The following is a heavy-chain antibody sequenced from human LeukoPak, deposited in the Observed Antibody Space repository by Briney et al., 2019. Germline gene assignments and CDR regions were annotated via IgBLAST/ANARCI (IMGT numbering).Heavy chain of an antibody. D-gene: IGHD3-16*02. Sequence: GGSLGLSCAASGVTFSAYWLSWVRQAPGKGLEWVANLKQGGSAKYYVDSVKGRFTISRDNAKNSLHLQMSSLRAEDTAVYYCAGDGGFYSVSGSDQSYFDLWGQGILITVSP. CDR3: AGDGGFYSVSGSDQSYFDL. CDR2: LKQGGSAK. CDR1: GVTFSAYW. J-gene: IGHJ4*02. V-gene: IGHV3-7*01.